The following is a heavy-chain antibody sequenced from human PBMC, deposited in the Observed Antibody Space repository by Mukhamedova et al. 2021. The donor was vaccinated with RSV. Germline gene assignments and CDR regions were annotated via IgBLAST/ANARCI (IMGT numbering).Heavy chain of an antibody. CDR3: AKAPDHDFWSGSLNGRGHYFDS. J-gene: IGHJ4*02. D-gene: IGHD3-3*01. V-gene: IGHV3-23*01. CDR2: ASGGSP. Sequence: ASGGSPYYADSVKGRFTISRDNSKYTLYLQMSSLRAEDTAVYYCAKAPDHDFWSGSLNGRGHYFDSWGQGTLVTVSS.